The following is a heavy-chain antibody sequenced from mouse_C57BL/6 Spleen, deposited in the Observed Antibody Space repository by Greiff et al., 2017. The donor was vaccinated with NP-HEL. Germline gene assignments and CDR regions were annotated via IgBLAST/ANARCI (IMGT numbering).Heavy chain of an antibody. CDR3: ARKGSFGTTFDY. J-gene: IGHJ2*01. D-gene: IGHD1-1*01. CDR2: IHPTSGST. CDR1: GYTFTSYW. V-gene: IGHV1-64*01. Sequence: VQLQQPGAELVKPGASVKLSCKASGYTFTSYWMHWVKQRPGQGLEWIGMIHPTSGSTNYNEKFKSKATLTVDKSSSTAYMQLSSLTSEDSAVYYCARKGSFGTTFDYWGQGTTLTVSS.